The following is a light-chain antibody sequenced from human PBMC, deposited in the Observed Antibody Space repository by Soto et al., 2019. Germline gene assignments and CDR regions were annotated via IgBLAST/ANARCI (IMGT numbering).Light chain of an antibody. V-gene: IGLV2-14*01. CDR3: SSYATSILWV. CDR1: SXDVGGYNY. J-gene: IGLJ3*02. Sequence: QSVLTQPASVSGSPGQSITISCTGTSXDVGGYNYVSWYQQHPGKAPKLMIYEVSNRPSGVSNRFSGSKSGNTASLTISGLQAEDEADYYCSSYATSILWVFGGGTQLTVL. CDR2: EVS.